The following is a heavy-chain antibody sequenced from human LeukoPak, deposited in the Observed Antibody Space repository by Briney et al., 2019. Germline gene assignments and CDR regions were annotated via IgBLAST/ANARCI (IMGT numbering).Heavy chain of an antibody. CDR1: GGSISSSSYY. D-gene: IGHD2-15*01. CDR3: ARGDCSGGSCYLFDY. CDR2: IYDSGGT. J-gene: IGHJ4*02. Sequence: TSETLSLTCTVSGGSISSSSYYWVWIRQPPGKGREWIGSIYDSGGTYYNPYLKSRVTISVDTSKNQFSLKLSSVTAADTAVYYCARGDCSGGSCYLFDYWGQGALVTVSS. V-gene: IGHV4-39*01.